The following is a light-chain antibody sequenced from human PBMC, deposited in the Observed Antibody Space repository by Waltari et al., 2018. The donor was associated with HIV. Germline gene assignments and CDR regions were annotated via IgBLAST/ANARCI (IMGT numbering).Light chain of an antibody. J-gene: IGLJ2*01. CDR3: HVWDSRSGI. CDR2: DDS. V-gene: IGLV3-21*04. CDR1: KIGSKS. Sequence: SYVLTQPPSVSVAPGKTARITCGGNKIGSKSVHWYQQKPGQAPVLVMYDDSDRPSGIPERCSGSNSGNTATLTMSRVEAGDEADFYCHVWDSRSGIFGGGTKLTVL.